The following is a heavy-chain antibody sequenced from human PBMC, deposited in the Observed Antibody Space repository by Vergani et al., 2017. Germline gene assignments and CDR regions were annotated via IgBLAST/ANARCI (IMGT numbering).Heavy chain of an antibody. CDR1: GFALSNYD. D-gene: IGHD3-3*01. V-gene: IGHV3-30*02. Sequence: QVQLVESGGGVVQRGGSLRLSCATSGFALSNYDMQWIRQGPGKGLEFVAFIQFDGRNQYYADSVKGRFTLSRDFSKNTLYLQMNSLRTDDTATYYCAKHFRGWSINYWGQGTQVIVSS. CDR2: IQFDGRNQ. CDR3: AKHFRGWSINY. J-gene: IGHJ4*02.